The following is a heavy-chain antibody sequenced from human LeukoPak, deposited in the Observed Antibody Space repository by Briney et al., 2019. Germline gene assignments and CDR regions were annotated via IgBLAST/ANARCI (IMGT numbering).Heavy chain of an antibody. CDR1: GGSISSSSYY. D-gene: IGHD3-22*01. CDR2: IYYSGST. CDR3: ARHVFRWGSRGYPFDY. V-gene: IGHV4-39*01. Sequence: SETLSLTCTVSGGSISSSSYYWGWIRQPPGKGLEWIGSIYYSGSTYYNPSLKSRVTISVDTSKNQFSLKLSSVTAANTAVYYCARHVFRWGSRGYPFDYWGQGTLVTVSS. J-gene: IGHJ4*02.